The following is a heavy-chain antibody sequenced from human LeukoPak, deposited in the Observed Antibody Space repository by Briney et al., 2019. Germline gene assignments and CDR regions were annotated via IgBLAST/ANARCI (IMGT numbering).Heavy chain of an antibody. D-gene: IGHD6-6*01. CDR1: GGSISSYY. CDR2: IYYSGST. CDR3: AREAYSSSYFDY. V-gene: IGHV4-59*01. J-gene: IGHJ4*02. Sequence: SETQFLTCTVSGGSISSYYWSWIRQPPGKGLEWIGYIYYSGSTNYNPSLKSRVTISVDTSKNQFSLKLSSVTAADTAVYYCAREAYSSSYFDYWGQGTLVTVSS.